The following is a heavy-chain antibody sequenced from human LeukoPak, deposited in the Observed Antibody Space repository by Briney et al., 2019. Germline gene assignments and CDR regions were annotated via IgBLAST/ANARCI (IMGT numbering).Heavy chain of an antibody. CDR1: GGTFSSYA. CDR2: IIPIFGTA. D-gene: IGHD6-13*01. J-gene: IGHJ6*02. V-gene: IGHV1-69*05. Sequence: ASVKVSCKASGGTFSSYAISWVRQAPGQGLEWMGGIIPIFGTANYAQKFQGRVTITTDESTSTAYMELSSLRSEDTAVYYCARDSGYSSSWPDYYGMDVWGQGTTVTVSS. CDR3: ARDSGYSSSWPDYYGMDV.